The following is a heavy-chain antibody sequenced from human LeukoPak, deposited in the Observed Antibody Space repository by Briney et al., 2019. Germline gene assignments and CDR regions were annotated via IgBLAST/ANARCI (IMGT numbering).Heavy chain of an antibody. CDR2: INPSGGST. CDR3: ARGSSGWYSVAY. Sequence: AASVKVSCKASGYTFTSYYMHWVRQAPGRGLGWMGIINPSGGSTSYAQKFQGRVTMTRDTSTSTVYMELSSLRSEDTAVYYCARGSSGWYSVAYWGQGTLVTVSS. V-gene: IGHV1-46*01. J-gene: IGHJ4*02. D-gene: IGHD6-19*01. CDR1: GYTFTSYY.